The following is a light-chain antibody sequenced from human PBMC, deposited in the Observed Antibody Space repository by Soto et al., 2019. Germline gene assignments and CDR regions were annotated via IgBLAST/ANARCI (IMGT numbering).Light chain of an antibody. V-gene: IGLV1-47*01. CDR3: AAWDDSLSGYV. Sequence: QCVLTQPPSASRTPREKVTIPFFGRSSEIGNNFVYWYQQLPGTAPKLLIYRNNQRPSGVPGRFSGSKSGTSASLAISGLRSEDESDYYCAAWDDSLSGYVFGTGTKVTVL. J-gene: IGLJ1*01. CDR1: SSEIGNNF. CDR2: RNN.